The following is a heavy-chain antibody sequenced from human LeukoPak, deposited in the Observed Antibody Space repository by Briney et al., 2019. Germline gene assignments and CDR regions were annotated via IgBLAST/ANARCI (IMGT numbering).Heavy chain of an antibody. Sequence: SETLSLTCMVSGDSISSYYWSWIRQLPGGGLEWIGFIFYSGSTNYNPSLKSRVTISVDTSKNQFSLKLGSVTAADTAVYYCAKYIRDSGTYNFDYWGQGTLVTVSS. CDR3: AKYIRDSGTYNFDY. V-gene: IGHV4-59*01. J-gene: IGHJ4*02. CDR1: GDSISSYY. CDR2: IFYSGST. D-gene: IGHD1-1*01.